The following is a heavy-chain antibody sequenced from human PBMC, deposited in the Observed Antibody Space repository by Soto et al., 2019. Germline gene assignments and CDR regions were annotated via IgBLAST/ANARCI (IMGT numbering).Heavy chain of an antibody. CDR3: AKASSTSSTYYYYYGMDV. Sequence: GGSLRLSCAASGFTFRMYWMHWVRQVPGKGPEWVSRINDDGISTNYADSVKGRFTISRDNAKNTLYLQMNSLRAEDTAVYYCAKASSTSSTYYYYYGMDVWGQGTTVTVSS. CDR2: INDDGIST. J-gene: IGHJ6*02. D-gene: IGHD2-2*01. CDR1: GFTFRMYW. V-gene: IGHV3-74*01.